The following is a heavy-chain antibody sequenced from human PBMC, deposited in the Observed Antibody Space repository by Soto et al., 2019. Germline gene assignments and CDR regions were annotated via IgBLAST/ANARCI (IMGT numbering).Heavy chain of an antibody. J-gene: IGHJ6*02. V-gene: IGHV3-23*01. D-gene: IGHD3-10*01. CDR3: AKNTDPVLLEGPYYYYGMDV. CDR2: ISGSGGST. Sequence: QSGGSLRLSCAAPGFTFSSYAMSWVRQAPGKGLEWVSAISGSGGSTYYADSVKGRFTISRDNSKNTLYLQMNSLRAEDTAVYYCAKNTDPVLLEGPYYYYGMDVWGQGTTVTVSS. CDR1: GFTFSSYA.